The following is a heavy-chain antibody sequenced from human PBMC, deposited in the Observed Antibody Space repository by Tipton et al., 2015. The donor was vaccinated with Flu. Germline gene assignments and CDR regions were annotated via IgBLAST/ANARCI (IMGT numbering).Heavy chain of an antibody. V-gene: IGHV3-30*18. CDR2: ISYDGSNK. Sequence: QLVQSGGGVVQPGRSLRLSRAASGFTFSSYGMHWVRQAPGKGLEWVAVISYDGSNKYYADSVKGRFTISRDNSKNTLYLQMNSLRAEDTAVYYCAKDSSDYGDYVNDYWGQGTLVTVSS. D-gene: IGHD4-17*01. CDR1: GFTFSSYG. CDR3: AKDSSDYGDYVNDY. J-gene: IGHJ4*02.